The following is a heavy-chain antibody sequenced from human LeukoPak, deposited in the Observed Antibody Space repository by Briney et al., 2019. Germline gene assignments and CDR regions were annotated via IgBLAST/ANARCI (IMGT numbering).Heavy chain of an antibody. J-gene: IGHJ6*04. V-gene: IGHV3-53*01. D-gene: IGHD3-10*01. CDR3: ARGGSVDV. CDR2: IYSGGKL. Sequence: SGGSLRLSCVASGFTLSNNYMKWVRQAPGKGLEWVSLIYSGGKLHYADSVKGRFTISRDNSKNTLYLQMNNLRAEDTAVYYCARGGSVDVWGKGTMVAVSS. CDR1: GFTLSNNY.